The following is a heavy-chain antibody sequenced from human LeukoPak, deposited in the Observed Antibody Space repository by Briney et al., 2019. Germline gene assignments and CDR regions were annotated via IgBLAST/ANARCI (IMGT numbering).Heavy chain of an antibody. CDR1: GFTFSSCA. V-gene: IGHV3-23*01. CDR3: ARSPSSGWYYFDF. CDR2: ISGSGDSI. D-gene: IGHD6-19*01. Sequence: TGGSLRLSCVASGFTFSSCAVSWVRQAPGKGLEWVSGISGSGDSIYYADAVKGRFSISRDNSKNTLSLQLNSLRAEDTAVYYCARSPSSGWYYFDFWGQGTLVTVSS. J-gene: IGHJ4*02.